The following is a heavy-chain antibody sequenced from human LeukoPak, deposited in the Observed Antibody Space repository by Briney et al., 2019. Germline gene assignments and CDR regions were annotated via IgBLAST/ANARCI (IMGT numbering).Heavy chain of an antibody. CDR3: ARDPLDLASIAAPLDY. CDR2: IIAYNGNT. J-gene: IGHJ4*02. Sequence: ASVKVSCKASGYTFTSYGISWVRQAPGQGLEWMGWIIAYNGNTNYAQKLQGRVTMTTDTSTSTAYMELRSLRSDDTAVYYCARDPLDLASIAAPLDYWGQGNLVTVSS. V-gene: IGHV1-18*01. CDR1: GYTFTSYG. D-gene: IGHD6-13*01.